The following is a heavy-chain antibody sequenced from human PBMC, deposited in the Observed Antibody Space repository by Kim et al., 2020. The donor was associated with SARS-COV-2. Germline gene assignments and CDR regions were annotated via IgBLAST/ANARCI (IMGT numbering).Heavy chain of an antibody. V-gene: IGHV3-9*01. Sequence: GYEDSVKRRFTISRDNAKNSLYLQMNSLRAEDTALYYCAKEGYGSGYFDYWGQGTLVTVSS. CDR3: AKEGYGSGYFDY. J-gene: IGHJ4*02. D-gene: IGHD3-10*01.